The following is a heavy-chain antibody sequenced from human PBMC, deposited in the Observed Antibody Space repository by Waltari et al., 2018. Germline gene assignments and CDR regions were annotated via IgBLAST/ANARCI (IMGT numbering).Heavy chain of an antibody. Sequence: EVQLVESGGGLVKPGGSLRLPCAASGFPSRSYSMTWVRPAPGKGLEWVSSISSSSSYIYYADSVKGRFTISRDNAKNSLYLQMNSLRAEDTAVYYCARDQTSSGWQFDYWGQGTLVTVSS. D-gene: IGHD6-19*01. J-gene: IGHJ4*02. V-gene: IGHV3-21*01. CDR2: ISSSSSYI. CDR1: GFPSRSYS. CDR3: ARDQTSSGWQFDY.